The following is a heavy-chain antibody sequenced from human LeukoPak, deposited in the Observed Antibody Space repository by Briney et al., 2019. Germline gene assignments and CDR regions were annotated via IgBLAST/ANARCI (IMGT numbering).Heavy chain of an antibody. CDR2: IKSKTDGGTT. D-gene: IGHD2-2*01. CDR3: TTDKGGYRYCSSTSCLNYFDY. Sequence: GGSLRLSCAASGFTFSNAWMSWVRQAPGKGLEWVGRIKSKTDGGTTDYAAPVKGRFTISRDDSKNTLYLQMNSLKTEDTAVYYCTTDKGGYRYCSSTSCLNYFDYWGQGTLVTVSS. V-gene: IGHV3-15*01. CDR1: GFTFSNAW. J-gene: IGHJ4*02.